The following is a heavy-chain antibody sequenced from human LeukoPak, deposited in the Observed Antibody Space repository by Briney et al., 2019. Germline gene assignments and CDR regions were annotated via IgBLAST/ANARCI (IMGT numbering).Heavy chain of an antibody. CDR3: ARERQQLAPNDALDI. CDR2: ISSSSSYI. V-gene: IGHV3-21*01. D-gene: IGHD6-13*01. Sequence: GGSLRLSCAASGFTFSRHNMNWVRQASGKGLEWDSSISSSSSYIYYADSVKGRFTISRDNSKNTLYLQMGSLRAEDMAVYYCARERQQLAPNDALDIWGQGTMVTVSS. CDR1: GFTFSRHN. J-gene: IGHJ3*02.